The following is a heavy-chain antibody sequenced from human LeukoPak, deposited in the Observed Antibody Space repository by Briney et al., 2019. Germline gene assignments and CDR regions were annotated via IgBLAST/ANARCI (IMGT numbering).Heavy chain of an antibody. D-gene: IGHD2-2*01. J-gene: IGHJ4*02. CDR2: IYHSGST. Sequence: KTSETLSLTCTVSGGSISSGGYYWSWIRQPPGKGLEWIGYIYHSGSTYYNPSLKSRVTISVDRSKNQFSLKLSSVTAADTAVYYCARVLPVPAATFDYWGQGTLVTVSS. V-gene: IGHV4-30-2*01. CDR1: GGSISSGGYY. CDR3: ARVLPVPAATFDY.